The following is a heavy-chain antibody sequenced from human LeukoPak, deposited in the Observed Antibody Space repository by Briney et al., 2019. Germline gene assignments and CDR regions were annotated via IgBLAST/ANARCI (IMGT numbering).Heavy chain of an antibody. CDR1: GGSFSGYY. J-gene: IGHJ4*02. CDR2: INHSGST. CDR3: ARGGITIFGVVTKPPDFDY. V-gene: IGHV4-34*01. D-gene: IGHD3-3*01. Sequence: TSETLSLTCAVYGGSFSGYYWSWIRQPPGKGLEWIGEINHSGSTNYNPSLKSRVTISVDTSKNQFSLKLSSVTAADTAVYYCARGGITIFGVVTKPPDFDYWGQGTLVTVSS.